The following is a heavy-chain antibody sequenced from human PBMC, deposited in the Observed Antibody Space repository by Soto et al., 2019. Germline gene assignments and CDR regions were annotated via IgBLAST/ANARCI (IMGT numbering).Heavy chain of an antibody. Sequence: GESLKIACTGVVYSFTSYWIGWVRQMPGKGLEWMGIIYPGDSDTRYSPSFQGQVTISADKSITTAYLQWSSLKASDTAMYYCARGYCTTTICDPWFDPWGQGTLVTVSS. J-gene: IGHJ5*02. CDR2: IYPGDSDT. CDR1: VYSFTSYW. CDR3: ARGYCTTTICDPWFDP. D-gene: IGHD2-2*01. V-gene: IGHV5-51*01.